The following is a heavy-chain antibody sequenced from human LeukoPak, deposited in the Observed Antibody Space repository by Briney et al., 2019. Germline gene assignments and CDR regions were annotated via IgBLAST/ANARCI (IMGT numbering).Heavy chain of an antibody. V-gene: IGHV1-69*04. CDR1: GGTFSSYA. CDR3: ARDPSDRDDAFDI. D-gene: IGHD3-22*01. Sequence: GASVKVSCKASGGTFSSYAISWVRQAPGQGLEWMGRIIPILGIADYAQKFQGRVTITADKSTSTAYMELSSLRSEDTAVYYCARDPSDRDDAFDIWGQGTMVTVSS. CDR2: IIPILGIA. J-gene: IGHJ3*02.